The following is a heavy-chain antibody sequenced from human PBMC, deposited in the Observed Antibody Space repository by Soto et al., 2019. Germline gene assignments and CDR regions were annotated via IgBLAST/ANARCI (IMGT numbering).Heavy chain of an antibody. CDR1: GFNFNHYT. CDR2: INGGDGPT. CDR3: ARGSSGVEQYYYYYGMDV. Sequence: VGSQILSCAASGFNFNHYTMSWVRQVPGKGLEWVSGINGGDGPTYYADSVKGRFTISRDNSQNSLYLQMNSLRAEDTAVYYCARGSSGVEQYYYYYGMDVWGQGTTVTVSS. J-gene: IGHJ6*02. D-gene: IGHD6-6*01. V-gene: IGHV3-23*01.